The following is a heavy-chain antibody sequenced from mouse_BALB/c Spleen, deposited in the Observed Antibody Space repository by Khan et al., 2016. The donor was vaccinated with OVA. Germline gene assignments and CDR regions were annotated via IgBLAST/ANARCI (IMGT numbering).Heavy chain of an antibody. D-gene: IGHD1-1*02. V-gene: IGHV3-2*02. Sequence: EVQLVESGPGLVKPSQSLSLSCTVTGYSITSDYAWNWIRQFPGNKLEWMGFISYSGNTNYNPSLKSRISITRDTSKNQFFLHLNSVTTEDTATYYCARDYGGDFDYWGQGTTLTVSS. CDR3: ARDYGGDFDY. CDR2: ISYSGNT. CDR1: GYSITSDYA. J-gene: IGHJ2*01.